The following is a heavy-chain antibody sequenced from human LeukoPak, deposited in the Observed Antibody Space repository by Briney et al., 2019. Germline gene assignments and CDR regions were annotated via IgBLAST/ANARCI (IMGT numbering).Heavy chain of an antibody. CDR2: INTNTGNP. J-gene: IGHJ4*02. V-gene: IGHV7-4-1*02. D-gene: IGHD3-22*01. CDR1: GYTFTSYA. CDR3: ARDSYDSSGYYYEGLNY. Sequence: ASVKVSCKASGYTFTSYAMNWVRQAPGQGLEWMGWINTNTGNPTYAQGFTGRFVFSSDTSVSTAYLQISSLKAEDTAVYYCARDSYDSSGYYYEGLNYWGQGTLVTVSS.